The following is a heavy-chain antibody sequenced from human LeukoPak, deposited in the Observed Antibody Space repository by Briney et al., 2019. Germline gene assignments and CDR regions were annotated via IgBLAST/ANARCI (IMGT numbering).Heavy chain of an antibody. D-gene: IGHD3-22*01. Sequence: GRSLRLSCAASGFTFSSYAMHWVRQAPGKGREWLAVISYDGSNKYYADSVKGRFNISRDNSKNTLYLQMNSLRAEDTAVYYCASDLYYDTSGYYYGPLYYYYYGMDVWGQGTTVTVSS. CDR1: GFTFSSYA. V-gene: IGHV3-30-3*01. J-gene: IGHJ6*02. CDR3: ASDLYYDTSGYYYGPLYYYYYGMDV. CDR2: ISYDGSNK.